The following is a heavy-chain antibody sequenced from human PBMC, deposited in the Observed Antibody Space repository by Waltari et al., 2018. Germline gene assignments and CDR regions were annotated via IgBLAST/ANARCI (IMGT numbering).Heavy chain of an antibody. CDR3: ARDVAGWSEGL. CDR2: ISINNGNT. J-gene: IGHJ4*02. Sequence: QVQLQESGPGLVKPSENLSPPCAVSGGSIRNNWWSWIHQPPGKGLEWIGYISINNGNTYYNPSLTSGVTISTDTSKNQFSLKLTSVTPADTAVYYCARDVAGWSEGLWGQGVLVTVSS. D-gene: IGHD6-19*01. CDR1: GGSIRNNW. V-gene: IGHV4-59*12.